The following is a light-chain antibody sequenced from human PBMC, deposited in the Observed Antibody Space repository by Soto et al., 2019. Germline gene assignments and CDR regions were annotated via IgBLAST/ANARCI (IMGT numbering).Light chain of an antibody. CDR1: QSVSYSV. CDR2: GAS. V-gene: IGKV3-20*01. CDR3: QQYGSSPWA. J-gene: IGKJ1*01. Sequence: EIVLTQSPGTLSLSPGERATLSCRASQSVSYSVLAWYQQKPGQAPRLLIYGASSRATGIPDRFSGSGSGTDFTLSISRLEPEDFAVYYCQQYGSSPWAFGQGTKVEI.